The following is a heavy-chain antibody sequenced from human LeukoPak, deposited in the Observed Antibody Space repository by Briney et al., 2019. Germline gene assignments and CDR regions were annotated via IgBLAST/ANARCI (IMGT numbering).Heavy chain of an antibody. V-gene: IGHV4-59*08. CDR3: ARTTVTSGYIDAFDI. CDR2: LYYSGHT. CDR1: GGSVSNHY. Sequence: PSETLSLTCTVSGGSVSNHYWTWIRQPPGKGLEGIGHLYYSGHTNYNPSLKSRVTISVDTSKTQFSLKLSSVTAADTAVYYCARTTVTSGYIDAFDIWGQGTMVTVSS. D-gene: IGHD4-17*01. J-gene: IGHJ3*02.